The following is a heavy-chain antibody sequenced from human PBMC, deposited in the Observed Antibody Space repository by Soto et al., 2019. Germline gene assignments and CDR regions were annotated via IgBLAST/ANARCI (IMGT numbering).Heavy chain of an antibody. J-gene: IGHJ4*02. D-gene: IGHD5-12*01. CDR3: ARGRRWLQFLPFDY. CDR2: ISYDGSNK. V-gene: IGHV3-30-3*01. Sequence: GGSLRLSCAASGFTFSSYAMHWVRQAPGKGLEWVAVISYDGSNKYYADSVKGRFTISRDNSKNTLYLQMNSLRAEDTAVYYCARGRRWLQFLPFDYWGQGTLVPSPQ. CDR1: GFTFSSYA.